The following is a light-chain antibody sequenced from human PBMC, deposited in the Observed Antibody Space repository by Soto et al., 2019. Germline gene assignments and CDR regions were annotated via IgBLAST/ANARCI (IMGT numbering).Light chain of an antibody. V-gene: IGLV2-14*01. CDR2: DVS. CDR3: TSYTNNSTWV. Sequence: QSALTQPASVSGSPGQSIAISCTGTTSDVGSYDYVSWYQQHPGKVPKLMIYDVSNRPSGVSNRFSGSKSGNTASLTISGLQTEDEADYYCTSYTNNSTWVFGGGTKLTVL. J-gene: IGLJ3*02. CDR1: TSDVGSYDY.